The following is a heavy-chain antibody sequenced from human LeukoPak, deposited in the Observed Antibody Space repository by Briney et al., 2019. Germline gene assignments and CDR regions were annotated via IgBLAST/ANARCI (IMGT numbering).Heavy chain of an antibody. V-gene: IGHV3-23*01. CDR2: VSGSGGST. CDR3: AKVLIWTYGSGNYYKGAFDI. CDR1: GFTFSSYG. Sequence: PGGSLRHACAVSGFTFSSYGMSWVCQAPWKGLEWVSSVSGSGGSTNYADPVKDRFTISRENSKNTLYLQMNSLRAEDTAVYYCAKVLIWTYGSGNYYKGAFDIWGQGTMVTVFS. D-gene: IGHD3-10*01. J-gene: IGHJ3*02.